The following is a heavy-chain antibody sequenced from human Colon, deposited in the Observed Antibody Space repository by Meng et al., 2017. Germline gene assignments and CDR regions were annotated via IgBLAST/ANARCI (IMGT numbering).Heavy chain of an antibody. J-gene: IGHJ4*02. CDR3: ARSADY. V-gene: IGHV3-74*01. CDR2: ISTDGTRI. Sequence: GGSLRLSCAASGFTFSNYWMHWVRQAPGKGLGWVSHISTDGTRITYADYVKGRFTISRDNAKNTLYLQMNSLRAEDTAVYYCARSADYWGQGTRVTVSS. CDR1: GFTFSNYW.